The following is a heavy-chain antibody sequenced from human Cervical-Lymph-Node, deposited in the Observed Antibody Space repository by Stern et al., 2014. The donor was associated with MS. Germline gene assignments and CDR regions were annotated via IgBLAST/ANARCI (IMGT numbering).Heavy chain of an antibody. J-gene: IGHJ4*02. D-gene: IGHD3/OR15-3a*01. CDR3: ASGTGSKRPTGNY. V-gene: IGHV1-46*01. Sequence: QVQLVQSGAEVKKPGASVKVSCKASGYSFTSHYMHWVRQAPGQGLEWVGIINPSGDSASYAPKLPGRVTMTRDTSTSTVYMELSSLRSEDTAVYYCASGTGSKRPTGNYWGQGTLVTVSS. CDR2: INPSGDSA. CDR1: GYSFTSHY.